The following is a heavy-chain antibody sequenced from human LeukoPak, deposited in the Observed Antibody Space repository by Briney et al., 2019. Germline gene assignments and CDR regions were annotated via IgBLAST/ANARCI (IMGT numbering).Heavy chain of an antibody. J-gene: IGHJ2*01. CDR1: GGSISSYY. Sequence: PSETLSLTCTVSGGSISSYYWNWIRQPPGKGLEWIGYIYHDGSTNYNPSLKSRVTISVDTSQIQFSLRLSSVTAADTAVYYCARRSHGDWFYFDLWGRGTLVTVSS. CDR3: ARRSHGDWFYFDL. D-gene: IGHD3/OR15-3a*01. V-gene: IGHV4-59*01. CDR2: IYHDGST.